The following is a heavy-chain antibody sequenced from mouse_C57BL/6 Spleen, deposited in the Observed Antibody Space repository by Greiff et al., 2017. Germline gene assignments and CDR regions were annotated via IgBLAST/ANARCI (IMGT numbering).Heavy chain of an antibody. CDR2: INPSTGGT. J-gene: IGHJ2*01. Sequence: VQLQQSGPELVKPGASVKISCKASGYSFTGYYMNWVKQSPEKSLEWIVEINPSTGGTTYNQKFKAKATLTVDKSSSTAYMQLKSLTSEDSAVYYCAAYDYDGYFDYWGQGTTLTVSS. D-gene: IGHD2-4*01. CDR3: AAYDYDGYFDY. CDR1: GYSFTGYY. V-gene: IGHV1-42*01.